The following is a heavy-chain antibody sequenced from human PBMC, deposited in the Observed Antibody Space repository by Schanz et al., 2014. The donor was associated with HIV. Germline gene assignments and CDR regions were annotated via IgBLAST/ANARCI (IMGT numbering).Heavy chain of an antibody. CDR1: GSTFPDID. D-gene: IGHD6-6*01. CDR2: IIPIFGTS. Sequence: QVRLAQSGAEVKRPGALVTVSCSAVGSTFPDIDINWVRRAAGQGLEWMGGIIPIFGTSNYAQKFQGRVTITADESTSTAYMELSSLRSEDTAVYYCARDLKYSSSHFDYWGQGSLVTVSS. V-gene: IGHV1-69*01. CDR3: ARDLKYSSSHFDY. J-gene: IGHJ4*02.